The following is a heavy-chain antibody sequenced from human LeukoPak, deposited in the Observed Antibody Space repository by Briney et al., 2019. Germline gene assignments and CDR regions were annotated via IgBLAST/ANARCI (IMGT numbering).Heavy chain of an antibody. CDR1: GSSFTSYW. V-gene: IGHV5-51*01. Sequence: GESLKISRKGSGSSFTSYWIGWVRQMPGKGLEWMGIINPGYSDIRYSPSFQGQVTISADKSNSTAYLQWSSLKASDTAIYYCARHDKGYSGYVTLDYWGQGTLVTVSS. CDR3: ARHDKGYSGYVTLDY. J-gene: IGHJ4*02. CDR2: INPGYSDI. D-gene: IGHD5-12*01.